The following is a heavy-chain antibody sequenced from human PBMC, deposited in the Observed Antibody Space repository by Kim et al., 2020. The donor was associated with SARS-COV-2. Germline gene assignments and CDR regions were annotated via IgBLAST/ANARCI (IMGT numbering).Heavy chain of an antibody. Sequence: GGSLRLSCAAYGFTFSTYAMSWVRQAPGKGLEWVSVIYSGGISTFYADSVKGRFTISRDNSKNTLYLQMNSLRAEDTAVYYCATTRLRGDGYRQDYWGQGTLVTVSS. CDR3: ATTRLRGDGYRQDY. CDR2: IYSGGIST. V-gene: IGHV3-23*03. D-gene: IGHD6-25*01. J-gene: IGHJ4*02. CDR1: GFTFSTYA.